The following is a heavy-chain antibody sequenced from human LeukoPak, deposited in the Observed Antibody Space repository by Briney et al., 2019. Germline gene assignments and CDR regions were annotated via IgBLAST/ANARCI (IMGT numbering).Heavy chain of an antibody. CDR3: ARVGSTGFRCNY. CDR1: GFTFDDYA. Sequence: GRSLRLSCAASGFTFDDYAMPWVRQAPGKGLEWVSGISWNSGSIGYADSVKGRFTISRDNAKNSLYLQMNSLRAEDTAVYYCARVGSTGFRCNYWGQGTLVTVSS. J-gene: IGHJ4*02. V-gene: IGHV3-9*01. CDR2: ISWNSGSI. D-gene: IGHD5/OR15-5a*01.